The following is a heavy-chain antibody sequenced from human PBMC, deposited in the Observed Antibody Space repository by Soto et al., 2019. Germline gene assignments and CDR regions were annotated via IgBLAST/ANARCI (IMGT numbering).Heavy chain of an antibody. J-gene: IGHJ3*02. V-gene: IGHV3-30*03. CDR2: ISIDGSRK. Sequence: QVYLEESGGGVVQPGRSLRLSCVASGFSFSSSDMHWVGQAPGKGLEWVAHISIDGSRKYYADSVKGRISVYKENSKNPLYLHINSLNAEEAALYYYTRGPTHGAFDIWGQGTMVTVYS. CDR1: GFSFSSSD. CDR3: TRGPTHGAFDI.